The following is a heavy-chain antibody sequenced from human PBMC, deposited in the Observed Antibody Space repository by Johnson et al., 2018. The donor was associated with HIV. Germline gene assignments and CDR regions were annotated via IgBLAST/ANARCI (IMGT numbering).Heavy chain of an antibody. Sequence: QVQLVESGGGVVQPGRSLRLSCAASGFTFSSYAMHWVRQAPGQGLEWVAVISYDGSNKYYADSVKGRFTISRDNSKNTLYLQMNSLRAEDTAVYYCARDYDIPRDDGFDIWGQGTMVTVSS. CDR2: ISYDGSNK. CDR3: ARDYDIPRDDGFDI. V-gene: IGHV3-30-3*01. CDR1: GFTFSSYA. D-gene: IGHD3-9*01. J-gene: IGHJ3*02.